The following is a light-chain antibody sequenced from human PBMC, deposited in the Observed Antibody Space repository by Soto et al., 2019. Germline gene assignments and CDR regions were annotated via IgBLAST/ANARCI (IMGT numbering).Light chain of an antibody. V-gene: IGLV2-14*01. CDR2: EVF. J-gene: IGLJ2*01. CDR3: TSYASTTPHVV. CDR1: SSDVGGYNY. Sequence: QSALTQPASVSGSPGQSITISCTGTSSDVGGYNYVPWYQHHPGKAPNLMIYEVFNRPSGVSNRFSGSKSGNTASLTISGLQAEDEGDYYCTSYASTTPHVVFGGGTKVTVL.